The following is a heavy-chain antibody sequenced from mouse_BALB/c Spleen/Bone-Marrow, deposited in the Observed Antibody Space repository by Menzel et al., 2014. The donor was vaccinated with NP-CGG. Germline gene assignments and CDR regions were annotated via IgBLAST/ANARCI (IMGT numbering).Heavy chain of an antibody. Sequence: VQLQQSGPGLVQPSQRLSIPCTVSGFSLTSYGLHWVRQSPGKGLEWLGVIWRGGSTDYNAAFISRLSISKDNSKSQVFFKMNSLQANDTAIYYCATPGTYYFDYWGQGTTLTVSS. D-gene: IGHD3-3*01. J-gene: IGHJ2*01. CDR1: GFSLTSYG. CDR3: ATPGTYYFDY. CDR2: IWRGGST. V-gene: IGHV2-2*02.